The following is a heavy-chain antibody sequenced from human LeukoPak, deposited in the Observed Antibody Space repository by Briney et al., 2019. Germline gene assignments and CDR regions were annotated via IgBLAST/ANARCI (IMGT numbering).Heavy chain of an antibody. CDR2: IYSDGST. CDR1: GFTVSSNY. CDR3: ARDPAGSCYFCLDY. V-gene: IGHV3-66*01. Sequence: GGSLRLSCAASGFTVSSNYMGWVRQAPVKGLEWVSIIYSDGSTYYPDSVRGRFTISRDNSKNTLYLQMNSLRAEDTAVYYCARDPAGSCYFCLDYWGQGTLATVSS. J-gene: IGHJ4*02. D-gene: IGHD2-15*01.